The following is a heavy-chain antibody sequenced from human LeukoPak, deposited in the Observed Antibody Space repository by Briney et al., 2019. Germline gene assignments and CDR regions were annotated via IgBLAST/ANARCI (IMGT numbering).Heavy chain of an antibody. Sequence: KASETLSLTCAVYGGSFSGYYWSWIRQPPGKGLEWIGEINYSGSTNYNPSLKSRVTISVDTSKNQFSLKLSSVTAADTAVYYCARGPLHYYDSSGYYRGYFQHWGQGTLVTVSS. V-gene: IGHV4-34*01. J-gene: IGHJ1*01. CDR1: GGSFSGYY. CDR2: INYSGST. CDR3: ARGPLHYYDSSGYYRGYFQH. D-gene: IGHD3-22*01.